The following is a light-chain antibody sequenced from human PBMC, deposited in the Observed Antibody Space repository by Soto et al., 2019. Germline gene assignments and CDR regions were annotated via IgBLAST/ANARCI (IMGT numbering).Light chain of an antibody. CDR2: GAS. CDR3: QQYGSSPWT. J-gene: IGKJ1*01. Sequence: EIVLTQSPGTLSLSPGERATLSCRASQSVSSSYLAWYQQKPGQAPRPLIYGASSRAIGIPDRFSGSGSGTDFTLTISRLEPEDFAGYYCQQYGSSPWTFGQGTQVEIK. CDR1: QSVSSSY. V-gene: IGKV3-20*01.